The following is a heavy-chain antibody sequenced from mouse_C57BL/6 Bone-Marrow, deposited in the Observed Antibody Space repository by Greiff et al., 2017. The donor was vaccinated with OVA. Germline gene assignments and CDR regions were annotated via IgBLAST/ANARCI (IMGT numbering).Heavy chain of an antibody. CDR1: GYAFSSSW. V-gene: IGHV1-82*01. CDR3: ASGLYYEV. Sequence: VQLQQSGPELVKHGASVKISCKASGYAFSSSWMNWVKQRPGKGLEWIGRIYPGDGDTNYNGKFKGKATLTADKSSSTAYMQLSSLTSEDSAVYFCASGLYYEVWGTGTTVTVSS. J-gene: IGHJ1*03. CDR2: IYPGDGDT.